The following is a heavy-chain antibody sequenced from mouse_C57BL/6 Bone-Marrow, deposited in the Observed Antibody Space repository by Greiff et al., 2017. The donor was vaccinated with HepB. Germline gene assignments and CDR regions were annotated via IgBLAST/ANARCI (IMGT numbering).Heavy chain of an antibody. Sequence: VQLQESGAELARPGASVKLSCKASGYTFTSYGISWVKQRTGQGLEWIGEIYPRSGNTYYNEKFKGKATLTADKSSSTAYMELRSLTSEDSAVYFGAREGRITTVVAPMNFDVWGTGTTVTVAS. J-gene: IGHJ1*03. D-gene: IGHD1-1*01. CDR3: AREGRITTVVAPMNFDV. V-gene: IGHV1-81*01. CDR2: IYPRSGNT. CDR1: GYTFTSYG.